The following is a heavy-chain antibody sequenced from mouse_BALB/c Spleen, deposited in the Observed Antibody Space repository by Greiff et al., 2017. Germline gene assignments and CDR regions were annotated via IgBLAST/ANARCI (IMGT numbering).Heavy chain of an antibody. CDR2: ISSGSSTI. J-gene: IGHJ4*01. Sequence: EVKLMESGGGLVQPGGSRKLSCAASGFTFSSFGMHWVRQAPEKGLEWVAYISSGSSTIYYADTVKGRFTISRDNPKNTLFLQMTSLRSEDTAMYYCARRGGNWGYAMDYWGQGTSVTVSS. CDR1: GFTFSSFG. CDR3: ARRGGNWGYAMDY. V-gene: IGHV5-17*02. D-gene: IGHD4-1*01.